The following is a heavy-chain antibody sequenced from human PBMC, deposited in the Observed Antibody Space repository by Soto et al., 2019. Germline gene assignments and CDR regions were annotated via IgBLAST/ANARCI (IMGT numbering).Heavy chain of an antibody. Sequence: PSETLSLTCNVSGASISSYYWGWIRQPPEKGLEWIAYIYNSGSTNYNPSLKSRVTISVDTSKNQFSLKLSSVTAADTAVYYCARGWGRIFDYWGQGTLVTVSS. V-gene: IGHV4-59*12. CDR1: GASISSYY. CDR2: IYNSGST. D-gene: IGHD7-27*01. CDR3: ARGWGRIFDY. J-gene: IGHJ4*02.